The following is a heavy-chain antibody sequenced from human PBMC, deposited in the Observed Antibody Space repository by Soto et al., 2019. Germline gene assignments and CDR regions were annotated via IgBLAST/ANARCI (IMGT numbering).Heavy chain of an antibody. V-gene: IGHV3-53*05. CDR3: AKFGWGGSYSESHASDI. Sequence: PGGSLRLSCAASGISVSNNYMAWVRQAPGKGLEWVSVIFVGGGTYYADSVKGRFTIFGDTSKNILFLQMNSLTPEDTALYSCAKFGWGGSYSESHASDIWGQGTMVTVSS. D-gene: IGHD1-26*01. CDR2: IFVGGGT. J-gene: IGHJ3*02. CDR1: GISVSNNY.